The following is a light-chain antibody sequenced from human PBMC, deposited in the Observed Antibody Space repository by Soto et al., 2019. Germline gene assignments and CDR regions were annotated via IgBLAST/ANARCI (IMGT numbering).Light chain of an antibody. CDR3: CSYAGSSNFRVV. V-gene: IGLV2-23*02. J-gene: IGLJ2*01. Sequence: QSALTQPASVSGSPGQSITISCTGTSSDVGSYNLVSWYQQHPGKAPKLMIYEVSKRPSGVSNRFSGSKSGNTASLTISGLQAEDEADYYCCSYAGSSNFRVVFGGGTKLTVL. CDR2: EVS. CDR1: SSDVGSYNL.